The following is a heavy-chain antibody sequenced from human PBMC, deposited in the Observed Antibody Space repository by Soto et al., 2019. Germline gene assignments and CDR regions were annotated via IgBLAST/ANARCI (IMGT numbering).Heavy chain of an antibody. D-gene: IGHD1-26*01. Sequence: PSETLSLTCAVSGGSISSGGYSWSWILQPPGKGLEWIGSIYHSGITYYNPSLKSRVTISVDRSKNQFSLKVSSVTAADTAVYYCARGLGANWFDPWGQGTLVTVSS. CDR2: IYHSGIT. CDR1: GGSISSGGYS. CDR3: ARGLGANWFDP. J-gene: IGHJ5*02. V-gene: IGHV4-30-2*01.